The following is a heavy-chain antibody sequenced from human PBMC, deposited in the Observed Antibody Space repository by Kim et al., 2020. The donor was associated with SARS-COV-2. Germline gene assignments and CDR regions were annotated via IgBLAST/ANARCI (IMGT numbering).Heavy chain of an antibody. CDR1: GFTFSSYS. V-gene: IGHV3-48*01. J-gene: IGHJ6*02. CDR2: ISSISSTI. D-gene: IGHD1-20*01. CDR3: SRPYNCNYYCYGFDV. Sequence: GGSLRLSCAASGFTFSSYSMNWVRQAPGKGLEWISYISSISSTIFYADSVKGRFTISRDNAKNSLYLQMNSLRAEDTAVYYCSRPYNCNYYCYGFDVRG.